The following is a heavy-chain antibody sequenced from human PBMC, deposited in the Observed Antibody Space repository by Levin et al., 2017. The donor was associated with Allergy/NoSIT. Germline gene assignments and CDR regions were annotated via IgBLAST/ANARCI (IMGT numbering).Heavy chain of an antibody. Sequence: GASVKVSCKASGYTFTGYYMHWVRQAPGQGLEWMGWINPNSGGTNYAQKFQGRVTMTRDTSISTAYMELSRLRSDDTAVYYCARDRGYSYGSPQKNYYGMDVWGQGTTVTVSS. D-gene: IGHD5-18*01. CDR2: INPNSGGT. V-gene: IGHV1-2*02. J-gene: IGHJ6*02. CDR1: GYTFTGYY. CDR3: ARDRGYSYGSPQKNYYGMDV.